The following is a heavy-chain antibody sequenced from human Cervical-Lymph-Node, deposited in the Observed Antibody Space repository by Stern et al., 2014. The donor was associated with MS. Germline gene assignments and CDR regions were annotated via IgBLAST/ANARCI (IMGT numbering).Heavy chain of an antibody. D-gene: IGHD6-13*01. CDR1: GFTFSSYW. CDR2: INSDGSST. J-gene: IGHJ6*02. V-gene: IGHV3-74*02. CDR3: ARQGGIAAPGIIYYYYGMDV. Sequence: EVQLVESGGGLVQPGGSLRLSCAASGFTFSSYWMHWVRQAPGKGLVWVSRINSDGSSTSYADSVKGRFTISRDNAKNTLYLQMNSLRAEDTAVYYCARQGGIAAPGIIYYYYGMDVWGQGTTVTVSS.